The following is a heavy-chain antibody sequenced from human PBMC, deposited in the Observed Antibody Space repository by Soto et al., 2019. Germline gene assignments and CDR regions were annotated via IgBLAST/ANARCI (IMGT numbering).Heavy chain of an antibody. CDR3: ARGVSRDIVVVPAAYYMDV. D-gene: IGHD2-2*01. CDR1: GYTFTSYD. Sequence: PSVKVSCKASGYTFTSYDINWVRQATGQGLEWMGWMNPNSGNTGYAQKYQGRVTMTRNTSISTAYMELSSLRSEDTAVYYCARGVSRDIVVVPAAYYMDVWGKGTTVTVSS. CDR2: MNPNSGNT. V-gene: IGHV1-8*01. J-gene: IGHJ6*03.